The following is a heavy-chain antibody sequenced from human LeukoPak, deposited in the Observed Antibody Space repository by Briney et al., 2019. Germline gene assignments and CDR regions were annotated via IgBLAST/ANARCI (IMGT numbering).Heavy chain of an antibody. CDR2: IYYSGST. V-gene: IGHV4-59*08. D-gene: IGHD3-10*01. Sequence: KPSETLSLTCTVSGGSISSYYWSWIRQPPGKGLEWIGYIYYSGSTNYNPSLKSRVTISVDTSKNQFSLKLSSVTAADTAVYYCARRRSLYGMDVWGQGTTVTVSS. CDR3: ARRRSLYGMDV. J-gene: IGHJ6*02. CDR1: GGSISSYY.